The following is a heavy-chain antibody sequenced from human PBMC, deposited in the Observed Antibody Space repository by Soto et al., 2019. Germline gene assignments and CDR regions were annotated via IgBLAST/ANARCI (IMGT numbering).Heavy chain of an antibody. J-gene: IGHJ4*02. Sequence: SETLSLTCTVSGGSISSGGYYWSWIRQHPGKGLEWIGYIYYSGSTYYNPSLKSRVTISVDTSKNQFSLKLSSVTAADTAVYYCARALGYCSGGSCYVDYWGQGTLVTVSS. D-gene: IGHD2-15*01. CDR1: GGSISSGGYY. V-gene: IGHV4-31*03. CDR2: IYYSGST. CDR3: ARALGYCSGGSCYVDY.